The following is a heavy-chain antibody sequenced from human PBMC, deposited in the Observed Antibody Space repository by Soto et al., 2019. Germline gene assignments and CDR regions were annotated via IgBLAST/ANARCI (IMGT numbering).Heavy chain of an antibody. Sequence: EVQLVESGGGLVKPGGSLRLSCAASGFTFSSYSMNWVHQAPGKGLEWVSSISSSSSYIYYADSVKGRFTISRDNAKNSLYLQMNSLRAEDTAVYYCASELDSPRGNWFDPWGQGTLVTVSS. CDR3: ASELDSPRGNWFDP. D-gene: IGHD3-10*01. CDR1: GFTFSSYS. J-gene: IGHJ5*02. V-gene: IGHV3-21*01. CDR2: ISSSSSYI.